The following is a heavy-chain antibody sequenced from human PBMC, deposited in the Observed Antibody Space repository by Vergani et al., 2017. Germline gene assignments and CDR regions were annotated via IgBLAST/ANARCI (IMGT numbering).Heavy chain of an antibody. CDR3: AREXNDGAYCGGDCYFDAFDI. J-gene: IGHJ3*02. V-gene: IGHV4-61*02. CDR1: GGSISSGSYY. CDR2: IYTSGST. D-gene: IGHD2-21*01. Sequence: QVQLQESGPGLVKPSQTLSLTCTVSGGSISSGSYYWSWIRQPAGKGLEWIGRIYTSGSTNYNPSLKSRVTISVDTSKNQFSLKLSSVTAADTAVYYCAREXNDGAYCGGDCYFDAFDIWGQGTMVTVSS.